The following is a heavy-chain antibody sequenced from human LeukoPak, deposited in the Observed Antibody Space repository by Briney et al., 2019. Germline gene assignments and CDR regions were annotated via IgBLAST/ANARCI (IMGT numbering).Heavy chain of an antibody. CDR1: GFTFSSYW. V-gene: IGHV3-74*01. CDR2: INSDGSST. Sequence: PGGSLRLSCAASGFTFSSYWMHWVRQAPGKGLVWVSRINSDGSSTSYADSVKGRFTISRDNAKNTLYLQMNSLRAEDTAVYYCARDPGDGYNYERPGLDYWGQGTLVTVSS. J-gene: IGHJ4*02. CDR3: ARDPGDGYNYERPGLDY. D-gene: IGHD5-24*01.